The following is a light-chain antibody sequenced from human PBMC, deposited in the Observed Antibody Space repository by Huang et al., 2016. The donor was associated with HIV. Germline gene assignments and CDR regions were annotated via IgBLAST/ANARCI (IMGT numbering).Light chain of an antibody. CDR1: QSVTS. J-gene: IGKJ5*01. CDR2: GAS. Sequence: EIVMTQSPATLSVSPGERATLFCRASQSVTSLAWYQQKPGQTPRLLIYGASTRATGIPARFSGSGSGTDFTLTISSLQSEDFAVYYCQQYNNWPSITFGQGTRLEIK. CDR3: QQYNNWPSIT. V-gene: IGKV3-15*01.